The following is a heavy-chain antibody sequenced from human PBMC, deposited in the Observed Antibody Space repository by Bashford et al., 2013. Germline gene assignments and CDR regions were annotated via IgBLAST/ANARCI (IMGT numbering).Heavy chain of an antibody. CDR3: ARDRIYYYDSSGYAKGGKNWFDP. J-gene: IGHJ5*02. CDR2: QPNSVA. V-gene: IGHV1-2*02. CDR1: GYTFTGYY. Sequence: ASVKVSCKASGYTFTGYYMHWVRQALDKAEWMDDQPNSVAQLCTEVQGRVTMTRDTSISTAYMELSRLRSDDTAVYYCARDRIYYYDSSGYAKGGKNWFDPWGQGTLVTVSS. D-gene: IGHD3-22*01.